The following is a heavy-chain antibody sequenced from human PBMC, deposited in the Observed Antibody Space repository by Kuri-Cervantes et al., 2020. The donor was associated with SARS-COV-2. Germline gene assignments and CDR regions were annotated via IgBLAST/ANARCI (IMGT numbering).Heavy chain of an antibody. CDR3: AGSTSCPEPDY. J-gene: IGHJ4*02. CDR1: GFTFSDYY. D-gene: IGHD2-2*01. CDR2: ISSSGTTI. Sequence: GGSLRLSCAASGFTFSDYYMSWIRQAPGKGLEWVSYISSSGTTIYYADSVKGRFTISRDNAKNSLYLQMNSLRAEDTAVYYCAGSTSCPEPDYWGQGTLVTVSS. V-gene: IGHV3-11*01.